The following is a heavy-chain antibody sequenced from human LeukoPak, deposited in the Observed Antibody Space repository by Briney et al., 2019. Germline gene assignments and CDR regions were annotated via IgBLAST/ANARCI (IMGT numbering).Heavy chain of an antibody. D-gene: IGHD6-13*01. CDR3: ARPYSSTWIDAFDI. V-gene: IGHV4-34*01. CDR1: GGSFSGYY. Sequence: SETLSLTCAVYGGSFSGYYWSWIRQPPGKGLEWIASVSYSGNTYYNPSLKSRVTISVDTSKNQFSLKLSSVTAADTAVYYCARPYSSTWIDAFDIWGQGTMVTVSS. CDR2: VSYSGNT. J-gene: IGHJ3*02.